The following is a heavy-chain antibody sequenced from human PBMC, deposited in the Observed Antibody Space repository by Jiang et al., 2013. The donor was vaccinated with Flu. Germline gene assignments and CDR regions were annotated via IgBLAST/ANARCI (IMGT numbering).Heavy chain of an antibody. J-gene: IGHJ3*02. Sequence: SELKKPGASVKVSCKASGYTFTSYAMNWVRQAPGQGLEWMGWISTNTGNPTYAQGFTGRFVFSLDTSVSTAYLQISSLKAEDTAVYYCAKTLGVAAGYAFDMWGQGTMVTVSS. D-gene: IGHD6-19*01. CDR1: GYTFTSYA. V-gene: IGHV7-4-1*02. CDR2: ISTNTGNP. CDR3: AKTLGVAAGYAFDM.